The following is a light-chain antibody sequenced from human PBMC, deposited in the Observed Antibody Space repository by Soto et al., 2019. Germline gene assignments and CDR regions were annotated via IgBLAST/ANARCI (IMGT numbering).Light chain of an antibody. CDR1: QSVRKD. V-gene: IGKV3D-15*01. CDR3: QQYHDWPPST. J-gene: IGKJ2*01. CDR2: APA. Sequence: IVMTQSPATLSASLRERVTLSCRASQSVRKDLALYQQQPGQAPRLLSYAPAARATGVPDRFSGSGSGTNFTLIISSLHSDDFGVYYCQQYHDWPPSTFGQGTNLQI.